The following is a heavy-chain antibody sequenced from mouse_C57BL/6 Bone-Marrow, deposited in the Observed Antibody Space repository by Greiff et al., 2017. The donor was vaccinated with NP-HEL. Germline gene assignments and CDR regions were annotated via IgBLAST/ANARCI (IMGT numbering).Heavy chain of an antibody. CDR3: ARPGYYGSSVWYFDV. D-gene: IGHD1-1*01. Sequence: EVKLVESGGGLVKPGGSLKLSCAASGFTFSDYGMHWVRQAPEKGLEWVAYISSGSSTIYYADTVKGRFTISRDNAKNTLFLQMTSLRSEDTAMYYCARPGYYGSSVWYFDVWGTGTTVTVSS. CDR2: ISSGSSTI. CDR1: GFTFSDYG. V-gene: IGHV5-17*01. J-gene: IGHJ1*03.